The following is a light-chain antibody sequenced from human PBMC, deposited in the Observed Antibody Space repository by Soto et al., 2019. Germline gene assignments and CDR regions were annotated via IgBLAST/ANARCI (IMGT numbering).Light chain of an antibody. J-gene: IGKJ5*01. CDR2: DAS. Sequence: DMQITPSPSTLSVSVGARVTITCRASQGISSYLAWYQQKPGKAPKLLIYDASSLESGVPSRFSGSGSGTEFTLTISSLQPDDFATYYCQQYNSYQITFGQGTRLEIK. CDR1: QGISSY. CDR3: QQYNSYQIT. V-gene: IGKV1-5*01.